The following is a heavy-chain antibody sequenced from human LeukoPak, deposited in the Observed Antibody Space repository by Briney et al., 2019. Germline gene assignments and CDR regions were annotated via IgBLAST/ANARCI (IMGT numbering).Heavy chain of an antibody. D-gene: IGHD1-26*01. CDR2: ISAYNGNT. Sequence: ASVKVSCKASGYTFTSYGISWVRQAPGQGLEWMGWISAYNGNTNYAQKLQGRVTMTTDTSTSTAYMELRSLRSDDTAVYYCARVSPWELPKRGKDYYYYGMDVWGQGTTVTVSS. V-gene: IGHV1-18*01. CDR1: GYTFTSYG. CDR3: ARVSPWELPKRGKDYYYYGMDV. J-gene: IGHJ6*02.